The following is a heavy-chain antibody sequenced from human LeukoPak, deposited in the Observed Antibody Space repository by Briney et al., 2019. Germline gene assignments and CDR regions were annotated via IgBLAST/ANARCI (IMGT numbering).Heavy chain of an antibody. V-gene: IGHV4-34*01. Sequence: PSQTPSLTCAVYGGSFSGYYWSWIRQPPGKGLEWIGEINHSGSTDYNPSLKSRVTISVDTSKNQFSLKLSSVTAADTAVYYCARGVVVPIDYDFWSGYPHHYYGMDVWGQGTTVTVSS. CDR2: INHSGST. CDR3: ARGVVVPIDYDFWSGYPHHYYGMDV. CDR1: GGSFSGYY. D-gene: IGHD3-3*01. J-gene: IGHJ6*02.